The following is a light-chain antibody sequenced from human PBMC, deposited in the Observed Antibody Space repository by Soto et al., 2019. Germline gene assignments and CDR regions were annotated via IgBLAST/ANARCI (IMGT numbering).Light chain of an antibody. CDR3: CSYAGSSTVV. CDR1: SSDVGSYNL. V-gene: IGLV2-23*01. J-gene: IGLJ2*01. Sequence: QSVLTQPASVSGSPGQSITISCTGTSSDVGSYNLVSWYQQHPGKAPKLMIYEGNKRPSGVSNRFSGSKSGNTASLTISGLQVEDEADYYCCSYAGSSTVVFGGGTKLTVL. CDR2: EGN.